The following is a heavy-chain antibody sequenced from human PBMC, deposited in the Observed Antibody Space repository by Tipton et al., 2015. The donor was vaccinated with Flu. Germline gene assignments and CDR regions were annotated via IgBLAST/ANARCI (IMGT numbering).Heavy chain of an antibody. V-gene: IGHV4-39*07. CDR1: GGSISSSSFY. D-gene: IGHD3-10*01. CDR2: IYTSGST. J-gene: IGHJ4*02. CDR3: ARVLTDYGSGSRPRYYFDY. Sequence: TLSLTCIVSGGSISSSSFYWGWLRQPPGKGLEWIGSIYTSGSTNYNPSLKSRVTMSVDTSKNQFSLKLSSVTAADTAVYYCARVLTDYGSGSRPRYYFDYWCPGTLVTVSS.